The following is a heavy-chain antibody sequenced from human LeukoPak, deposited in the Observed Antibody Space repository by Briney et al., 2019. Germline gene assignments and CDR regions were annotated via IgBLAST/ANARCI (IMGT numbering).Heavy chain of an antibody. V-gene: IGHV3-15*01. CDR2: NKSKTDGGTA. CDR1: GFTFCDYA. CDR3: TTHQDDY. J-gene: IGHJ4*02. Sequence: GGSLRLSCTASGFTFCDYALTWVRQAPGKGLEWVGRNKSKTDGGTADYAAPVKGRLTITRDDSKNTLYLQMNRLKTEDTAVYYCTTHQDDYWGQGTLVTVSS.